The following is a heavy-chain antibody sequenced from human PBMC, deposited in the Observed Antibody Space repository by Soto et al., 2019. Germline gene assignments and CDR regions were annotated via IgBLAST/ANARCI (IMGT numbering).Heavy chain of an antibody. CDR1: GYTFTNYA. V-gene: IGHV1-3*05. D-gene: IGHD3-16*01. Sequence: QVHLVQSGAEEKRPGASVKVSCKASGYTFTNYAIHSVRQAPGQRLEWMGWINSANGNTQYSQKFQGRLTITRDTSASTGTMDLSSLRSEDTAVYYCARGGGGLRLGELPFFDYWGQGTLVTVSS. J-gene: IGHJ4*02. CDR2: INSANGNT. CDR3: ARGGGGLRLGELPFFDY.